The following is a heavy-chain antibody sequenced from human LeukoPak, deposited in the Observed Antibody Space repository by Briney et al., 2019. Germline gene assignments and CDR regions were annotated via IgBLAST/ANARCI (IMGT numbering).Heavy chain of an antibody. D-gene: IGHD5-24*01. J-gene: IGHJ4*02. Sequence: GASVKVSCKASGYTFTGYYMHWVRQAPGQGLEWMGRINPNSGGTNYVQKFQGRVTMTRDTSISTAYMELSRLRSDDTAVYYCARGKWLQLPDYWGQGTLVTVSS. V-gene: IGHV1-2*06. CDR2: INPNSGGT. CDR1: GYTFTGYY. CDR3: ARGKWLQLPDY.